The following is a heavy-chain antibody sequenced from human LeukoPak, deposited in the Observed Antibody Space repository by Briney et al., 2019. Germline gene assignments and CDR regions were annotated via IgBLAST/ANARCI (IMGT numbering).Heavy chain of an antibody. V-gene: IGHV3-33*01. J-gene: IGHJ4*02. CDR3: ARDMGRAWYGPPDY. D-gene: IGHD6-13*01. CDR1: GFIFSNYG. CDR2: IWNDGSET. Sequence: GGSLRLSCAASGFIFSNYGMHWVRQAPGKRLEWVAVIWNDGSETFHADSVKGRFRIARDNSKNTLYLQMNSLRAEDTAVYFCARDMGRAWYGPPDYWGQRTLVTVSS.